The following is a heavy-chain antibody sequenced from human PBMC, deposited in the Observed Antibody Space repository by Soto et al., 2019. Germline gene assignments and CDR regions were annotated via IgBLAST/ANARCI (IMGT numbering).Heavy chain of an antibody. J-gene: IGHJ3*02. V-gene: IGHV4-59*01. CDR2: IYSSGTI. CDR3: ATDYGDYVGAFDI. D-gene: IGHD4-17*01. Sequence: QVQLQESGPGLVKPSETLSLTCTVSGGSITRYFWSWIRQSPGKGLEWIIHIYSSGTINYNPSLKSRVTLSRDTSKHQFSLKLRSVTAADTALYYCATDYGDYVGAFDIWGQGTMVTVSS. CDR1: GGSITRYF.